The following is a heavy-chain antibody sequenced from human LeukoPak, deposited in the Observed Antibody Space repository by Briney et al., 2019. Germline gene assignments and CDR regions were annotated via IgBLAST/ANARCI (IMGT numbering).Heavy chain of an antibody. D-gene: IGHD2-8*01. V-gene: IGHV3-72*01. CDR1: VFTFSHHY. Sequence: PGGALRLSCASSVFTFSHHYMDWLGQARGKGGEGIALTRDKAKRYTTEYAASVKWRITISRDCSKNSLYVQMTSLKIADTAVYYCESMQTLNWFDPWGGGTLVTVSS. CDR3: ESMQTLNWFDP. J-gene: IGHJ5*02. CDR2: TRDKAKRYTT.